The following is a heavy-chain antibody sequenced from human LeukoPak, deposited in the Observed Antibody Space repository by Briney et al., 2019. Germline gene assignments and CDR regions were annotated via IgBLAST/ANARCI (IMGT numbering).Heavy chain of an antibody. J-gene: IGHJ4*02. Sequence: GGSLRLSCAASGFTLSSYWMSWVRQAPGKGLEWVANIKQDGSEKYYVDSVKGRFTISRDNAKNSLYLQMNSLRAEDTAVYYCARALTYYYDSSGYYFDYWGQGTLVTVSS. CDR2: IKQDGSEK. CDR3: ARALTYYYDSSGYYFDY. D-gene: IGHD3-22*01. CDR1: GFTLSSYW. V-gene: IGHV3-7*01.